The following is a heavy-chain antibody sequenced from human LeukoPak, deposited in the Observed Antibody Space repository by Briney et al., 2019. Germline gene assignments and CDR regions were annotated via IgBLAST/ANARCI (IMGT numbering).Heavy chain of an antibody. V-gene: IGHV3-30*04. CDR1: GFTLSNYA. J-gene: IGHJ4*02. CDR2: ISYDGSNK. D-gene: IGHD1-26*01. CDR3: ARGGVYSGSYRTYYFDY. Sequence: PGGSLRLSCAASGFTLSNYAMQWVRQAPRKGVEWVAVISYDGSNKYYADSVKGRFTISRDNSKNTLYLQMNSLRAEDTAVYYCARGGVYSGSYRTYYFDYWGQGTLVTVSS.